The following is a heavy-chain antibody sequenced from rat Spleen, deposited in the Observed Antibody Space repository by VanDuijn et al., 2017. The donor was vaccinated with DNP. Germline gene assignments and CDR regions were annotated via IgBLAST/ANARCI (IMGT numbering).Heavy chain of an antibody. D-gene: IGHD5-1*01. Sequence: QVQLKESGPGLVQPSQTLSLTCTVSGFSLTSYHVSWVRQPPGKSLVWMGTIWAGGGTNYNSAVQSRLSISRDTSKSQVFLKMNSLQTDDTAIYYCTRESWGYVMDAWGQGASVTVSS. CDR1: GFSLTSYH. J-gene: IGHJ4*01. CDR3: TRESWGYVMDA. CDR2: IWAGGGT. V-gene: IGHV2-15*01.